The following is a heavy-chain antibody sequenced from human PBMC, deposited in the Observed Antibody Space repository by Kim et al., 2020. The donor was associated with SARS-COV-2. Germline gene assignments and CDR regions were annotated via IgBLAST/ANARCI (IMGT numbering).Heavy chain of an antibody. Sequence: GGSLRLSCAASGFSFRNYWMSWVRQAPGKGLEWVAMINGDGSEGHYVDSVKGRFTMSRDNAKNSLYLQMNSLRTEDTAIYYCAAPDSVQVPGGIWGQGTLVTVSS. J-gene: IGHJ4*02. D-gene: IGHD3-10*01. CDR1: GFSFRNYW. CDR2: INGDGSEG. V-gene: IGHV3-7*01. CDR3: AAPDSVQVPGGI.